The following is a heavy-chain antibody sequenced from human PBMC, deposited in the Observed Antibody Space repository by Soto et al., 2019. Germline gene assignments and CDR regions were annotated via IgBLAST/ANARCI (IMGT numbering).Heavy chain of an antibody. CDR1: GFTFSDYY. CDR3: ARPSSFFDSYYFAY. CDR2: ISSSSSYT. D-gene: IGHD3-9*01. V-gene: IGHV3-11*03. J-gene: IGHJ4*02. Sequence: GGSLILSFAASGFTFSDYYMSWSREAPGKGLEWVSYISSSSSYTNYADSVKGRFTISRDNAKNSLYLQMNSLRAEDSAVYYCARPSSFFDSYYFAYWGQGTPVTVSS.